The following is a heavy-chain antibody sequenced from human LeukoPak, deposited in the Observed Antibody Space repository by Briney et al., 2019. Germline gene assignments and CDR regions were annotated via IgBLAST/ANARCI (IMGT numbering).Heavy chain of an antibody. CDR3: ARVKLNYQLVLISRPSGMDV. V-gene: IGHV4-34*01. J-gene: IGHJ6*02. Sequence: SETLSLTCAVYGGSFSGYYWSRNRQPPGKGLEWIGEINHSGSTNYNPSLKSRVTISVDTSKNQFSLKLSSVTAADTAVYYCARVKLNYQLVLISRPSGMDVWGQGTTVTVSS. CDR1: GGSFSGYY. CDR2: INHSGST. D-gene: IGHD6-13*01.